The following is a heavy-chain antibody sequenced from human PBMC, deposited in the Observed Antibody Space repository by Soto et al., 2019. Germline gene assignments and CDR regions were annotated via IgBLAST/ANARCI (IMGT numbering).Heavy chain of an antibody. D-gene: IGHD2-15*01. CDR2: ISYDGSNK. CDR1: GFTFSSYD. CDR3: ATKIVAATSDY. V-gene: IGHV3-30*03. Sequence: GGSLILSCAASGFTFSSYDMHWVRQAPGKGLEWVAVISYDGSNKYYADSVKGRFTISRDNSKNTLYLQMNSLRTEGTAVYYCATKIVAATSDYWGQGTLVTVSS. J-gene: IGHJ4*02.